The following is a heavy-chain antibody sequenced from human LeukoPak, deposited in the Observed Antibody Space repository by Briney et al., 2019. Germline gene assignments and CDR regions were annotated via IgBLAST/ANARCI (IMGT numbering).Heavy chain of an antibody. CDR3: ARGDIVATGTLDY. CDR1: GYTFTGYY. Sequence: ASVKVSCKASGYTFTGYYMHWVRQAPGQGLEWMGWINPNSGGTNYAQKFQGRVTMTRDTSISTAYMELSRLRSDDTAVYYCARGDIVATGTLDYWGQGTLVTVSS. V-gene: IGHV1-2*02. CDR2: INPNSGGT. D-gene: IGHD5-12*01. J-gene: IGHJ4*02.